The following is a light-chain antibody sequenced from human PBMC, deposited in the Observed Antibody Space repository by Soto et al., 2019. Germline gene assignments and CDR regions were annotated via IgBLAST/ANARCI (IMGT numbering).Light chain of an antibody. CDR3: QQYITWPPET. Sequence: EIVMTQSPATLSLFPGERATLSCRASQSITRKIAWYQQRPGQAPRIIIYAISTRATGIPARFSGSGSGTEFTLTISSLQSEDFAVYYCQQYITWPPETFGQGTKVDIK. J-gene: IGKJ1*01. CDR1: QSITRK. V-gene: IGKV3-15*01. CDR2: AIS.